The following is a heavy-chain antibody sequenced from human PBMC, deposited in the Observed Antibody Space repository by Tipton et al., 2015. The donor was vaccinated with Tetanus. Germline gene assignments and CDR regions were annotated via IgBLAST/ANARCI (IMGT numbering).Heavy chain of an antibody. CDR2: IYYSGST. Sequence: GEALSNGDYYWSWIRQPPGKGLESIGYIYYSGSTYYSPSLKSRVTISVDTSKNQFSLRLSSVAAADTAVYYCARDHGITWGGMGYYYGMDVWGQGTTVTVSS. D-gene: IGHD3-16*01. CDR3: ARDHGITWGGMGYYYGMDV. J-gene: IGHJ6*02. CDR1: GEALSNGDYY. V-gene: IGHV4-30-4*01.